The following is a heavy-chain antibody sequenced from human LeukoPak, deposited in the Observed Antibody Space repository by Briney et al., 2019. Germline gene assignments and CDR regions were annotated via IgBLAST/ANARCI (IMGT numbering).Heavy chain of an antibody. CDR3: ARRKYYYDSSGYYRYYFDY. V-gene: IGHV1-18*01. CDR1: GGTFSSYA. J-gene: IGHJ4*02. Sequence: ASVKVSCKASGGTFSSYAISWVRQAPGQGLEWMGWISAYNGNTNYAQKLQGRVAMTTDTSTSTAYMELRSLRSDDTAVYYCARRKYYYDSSGYYRYYFDYWGQGTLVTVSS. CDR2: ISAYNGNT. D-gene: IGHD3-22*01.